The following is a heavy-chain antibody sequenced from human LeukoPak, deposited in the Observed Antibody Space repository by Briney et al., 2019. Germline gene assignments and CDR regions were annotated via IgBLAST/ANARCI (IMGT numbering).Heavy chain of an antibody. CDR2: IYYSGST. CDR3: ARSKAHLSTSWYGTWFDP. Sequence: KSSETLSLTCTVSGGSISSYYWSWIRQPPGKGLEWIGYIYYSGSTNYNPSLKSRVTVSVDTSKNQLSLKLSSVTAADTAVYYCARSKAHLSTSWYGTWFDPWGQGTLVTVSS. V-gene: IGHV4-59*08. CDR1: GGSISSYY. J-gene: IGHJ5*02. D-gene: IGHD2-2*01.